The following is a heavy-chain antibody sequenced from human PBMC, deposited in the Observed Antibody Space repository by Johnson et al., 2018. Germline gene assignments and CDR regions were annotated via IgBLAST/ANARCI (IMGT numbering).Heavy chain of an antibody. CDR3: AREYGSGGWAFDI. J-gene: IGHJ3*02. Sequence: QVQLQQWGAGLFKPSETLSLTCVVYGGSFSDHYWSWIRQSPGKGLEWIGEINQSGSSNYNPALKSRVTISVDTSKNLFSLKLRSVTAADTAGYYCAREYGSGGWAFDIWGQGTMVTVSS. D-gene: IGHD3-10*01. CDR2: INQSGSS. CDR1: GGSFSDHY. V-gene: IGHV4-34*01.